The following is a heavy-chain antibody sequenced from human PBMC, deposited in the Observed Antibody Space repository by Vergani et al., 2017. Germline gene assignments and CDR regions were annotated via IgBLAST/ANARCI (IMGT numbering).Heavy chain of an antibody. CDR2: IWYDGSNK. Sequence: QVQLVESGGGVVQPGRSLRLSCVASGFTFSSYAMHWVRQAPGNGLEWVAVIWYDGSNKYYADSVKGRFTISRDNSKNTLYLQMNSLRAEDTAVYYCARIAQQLTRTARSWFDPWGQGTLVTVSS. CDR3: ARIAQQLTRTARSWFDP. J-gene: IGHJ5*02. D-gene: IGHD6-13*01. V-gene: IGHV3-33*01. CDR1: GFTFSSYA.